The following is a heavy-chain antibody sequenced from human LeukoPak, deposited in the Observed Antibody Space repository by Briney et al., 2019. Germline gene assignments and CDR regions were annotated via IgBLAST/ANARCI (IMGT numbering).Heavy chain of an antibody. CDR1: GFTFTSSA. J-gene: IGHJ6*02. CDR3: AVLWFGRDGDYYYGMDV. V-gene: IGHV1-58*02. CDR2: IVVGSGNT. Sequence: ASVKVSCKASGFTFTSSAMQWVRQARGQRLEWIGWIVVGSGNTNYARKFQERVTITRDMSTSTAYMELSSLRSEDTAVYYCAVLWFGRDGDYYYGMDVWGQGTTVTVSS. D-gene: IGHD3-10*01.